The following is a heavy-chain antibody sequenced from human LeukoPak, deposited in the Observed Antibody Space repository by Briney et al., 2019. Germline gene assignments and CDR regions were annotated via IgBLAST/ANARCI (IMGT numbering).Heavy chain of an antibody. D-gene: IGHD2-15*01. CDR1: GGSISSYY. V-gene: IGHV4-59*01. CDR2: IYYSGST. CDR3: ARENLLGGSCYDY. Sequence: PSETLSLTCTVSGGSISSYYRSWIRQPPGKGLEWIGYIYYSGSTNYNPSLKSRVTISVDTSKNQFSLKLSSVTAADTAVYYCARENLLGGSCYDYWGQGTLVTVSS. J-gene: IGHJ4*02.